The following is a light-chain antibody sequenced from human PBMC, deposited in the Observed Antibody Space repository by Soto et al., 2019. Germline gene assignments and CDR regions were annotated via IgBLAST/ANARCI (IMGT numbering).Light chain of an antibody. CDR2: EVS. CDR3: SSYTSSSTL. Sequence: QSALTQPASVSGSPGQSITISCTGTSSDFGSYNYVSWYQQHPGKAPKLMIYEVSDRPSGISSRFSGSKSGNTASLTISGLQTEDEADYYCSSYTSSSTLFGTGTKVTV. CDR1: SSDFGSYNY. V-gene: IGLV2-14*01. J-gene: IGLJ1*01.